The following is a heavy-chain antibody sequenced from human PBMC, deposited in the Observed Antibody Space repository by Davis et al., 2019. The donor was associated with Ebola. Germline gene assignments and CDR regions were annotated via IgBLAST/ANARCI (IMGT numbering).Heavy chain of an antibody. Sequence: GGSLRLSCAASGFTFSSYSMNWVRQAPGKGLEWVSYISSSSSTIYYADSVKGRFTISRDNAKNSLYLQMNSLRDEDTAVYYCARDLFWQSERYFDYWGQGTLVTVSS. CDR2: ISSSSSTI. CDR3: ARDLFWQSERYFDY. CDR1: GFTFSSYS. J-gene: IGHJ4*02. D-gene: IGHD3-3*01. V-gene: IGHV3-48*02.